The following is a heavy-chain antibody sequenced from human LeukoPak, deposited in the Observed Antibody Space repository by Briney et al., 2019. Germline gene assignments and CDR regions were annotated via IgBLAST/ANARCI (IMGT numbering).Heavy chain of an antibody. CDR1: GFTFSSYS. D-gene: IGHD6-6*01. V-gene: IGHV3-21*01. J-gene: IGHJ4*02. CDR3: AREYTRSLHLLD. Sequence: GGSLRLSCAASGFTFSSYSMNWVRQAPGKGLEWVSSITYSSSHIYYADSLKGRFTISRDNAKNSLYLQMNSLRAEDTAVYYCAREYTRSLHLLDWGQGTLVTVSS. CDR2: ITYSSSHI.